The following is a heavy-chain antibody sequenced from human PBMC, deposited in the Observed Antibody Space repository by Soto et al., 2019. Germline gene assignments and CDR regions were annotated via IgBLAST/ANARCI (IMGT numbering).Heavy chain of an antibody. D-gene: IGHD1-26*01. CDR2: IIPIFGTA. J-gene: IGHJ6*02. V-gene: IGHV1-69*13. Sequence: SVKVSCKASGGTFSSYAISWVRQAPGQGLEWLGGIIPIFGTANYAQKFQGRVTITADESTSTAYMELSSLRSEDTAVYYCAREDVARGSYLLSEYYSYGMDVWGQGTTVTVSS. CDR1: GGTFSSYA. CDR3: AREDVARGSYLLSEYYSYGMDV.